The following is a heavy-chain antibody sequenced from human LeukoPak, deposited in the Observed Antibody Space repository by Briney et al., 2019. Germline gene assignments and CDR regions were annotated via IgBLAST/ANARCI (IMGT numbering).Heavy chain of an antibody. Sequence: PGGSLRLSCAASGFTFSSYSVNWVRQAPGKGLEWIGYIYHSGSTNYNPSLKSRVTISVDTSKNQFSLKLSSVTAADTAVYYCARGVVTDAFDYWGQGTLVTVSS. CDR1: GFTFSSYS. V-gene: IGHV4-34*01. CDR2: IYHSGST. D-gene: IGHD2-15*01. J-gene: IGHJ4*02. CDR3: ARGVVTDAFDY.